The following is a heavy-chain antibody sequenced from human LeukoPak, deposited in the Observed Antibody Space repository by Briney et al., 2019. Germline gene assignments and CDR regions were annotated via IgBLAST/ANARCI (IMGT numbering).Heavy chain of an antibody. J-gene: IGHJ4*02. CDR1: EFTFSRHA. V-gene: IGHV3-23*01. D-gene: IGHD6-19*01. Sequence: GGSLRLSCVVSEFTFSRHAMNWVRQAPGKGLEWVSSISGGGESTYYADSVKGRFTVSRDNSKNTLYLQINSLRGEDTAVYYCAKGKYSSGGVPDYWGQGTLVTVSS. CDR3: AKGKYSSGGVPDY. CDR2: ISGGGEST.